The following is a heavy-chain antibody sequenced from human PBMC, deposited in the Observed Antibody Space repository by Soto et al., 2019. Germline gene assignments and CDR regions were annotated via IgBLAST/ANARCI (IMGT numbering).Heavy chain of an antibody. D-gene: IGHD2-2*01. CDR2: ISGYNGNT. J-gene: IGHJ5*02. Sequence: QVQLVQSGAEVKKPGASVKVSCKSSGYTFTSYGISWVRQAPGQGLEWMGWISGYNGNTNYAQKLQGRVTMTTDTSPSTSYMDLRSLRSYATAVYTCARYEAYQWYGGGCFAPWAQGTLVTVSS. V-gene: IGHV1-18*01. CDR1: GYTFTSYG. CDR3: ARYEAYQWYGGGCFAP.